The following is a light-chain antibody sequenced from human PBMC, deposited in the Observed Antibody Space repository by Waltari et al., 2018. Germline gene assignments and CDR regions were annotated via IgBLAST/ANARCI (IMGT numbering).Light chain of an antibody. V-gene: IGKV1-5*03. CDR1: QSISSW. CDR2: KAS. CDR3: QQYNSYPYT. J-gene: IGKJ2*01. Sequence: DIQMTQSPSTLSASVGDRVTITCLASQSISSWLAWYQQKPGKAPKLLIYKASSLESGVPSRFSGSGSGTEFTLTISSLQPDDFATYYCQQYNSYPYTFPRGPSWRSN.